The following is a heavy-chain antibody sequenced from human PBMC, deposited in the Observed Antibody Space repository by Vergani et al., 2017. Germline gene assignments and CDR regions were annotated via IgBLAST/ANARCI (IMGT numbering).Heavy chain of an antibody. V-gene: IGHV1-46*03. D-gene: IGHD2-2*01. CDR3: ARGERYCSSTSCYDYFDY. J-gene: IGHJ4*02. CDR1: GYTFTSYY. Sequence: QVQLVQSGAEVKKPGASVKVSCKASGYTFTSYYMHWVRQAPGQGLEWMGIINPSGGSTSYGQKFQGRVTMTRDKSTSTVYMELSSLRSEDTAVEYCARGERYCSSTSCYDYFDYWGQGTLVTVSS. CDR2: INPSGGST.